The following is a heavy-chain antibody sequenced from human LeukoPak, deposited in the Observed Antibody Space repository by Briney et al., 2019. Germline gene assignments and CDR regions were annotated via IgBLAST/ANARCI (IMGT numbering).Heavy chain of an antibody. J-gene: IGHJ4*02. CDR1: GFTFSNAW. CDR3: ARGGAGQTPHAFDY. Sequence: GSLRLSCAASGFTFSNAWMSWVRQPPGKGLEWIGEINHSGSTNYNPSLKSRVTISVDTSKNQFSLKLSSVTAADTAVYYCARGGAGQTPHAFDYWGQGTLVTVSS. D-gene: IGHD6-19*01. CDR2: INHSGST. V-gene: IGHV4-34*01.